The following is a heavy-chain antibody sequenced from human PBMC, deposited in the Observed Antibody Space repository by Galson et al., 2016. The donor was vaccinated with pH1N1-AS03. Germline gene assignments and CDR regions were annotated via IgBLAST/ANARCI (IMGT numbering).Heavy chain of an antibody. D-gene: IGHD5-24*01. CDR1: GFTVSTYD. J-gene: IGHJ6*04. V-gene: IGHV3-13*01. Sequence: SLRLSCAASGFTVSTYDMHWVRQSAGGGLEWVSLIAAVGTTEYAGSVKGRFTTFRDNVKNSLYLQMNNLRAEDTALYYCAVWGYISNTHGLGVWGKGTTVTVSS. CDR3: AVWGYISNTHGLGV. CDR2: IAAVGTT.